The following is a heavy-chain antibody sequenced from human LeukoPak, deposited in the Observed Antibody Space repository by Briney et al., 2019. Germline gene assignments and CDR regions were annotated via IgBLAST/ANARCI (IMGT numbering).Heavy chain of an antibody. V-gene: IGHV3-48*03. CDR3: AREVDYIVATMDAFDI. CDR2: IGSSGSTI. D-gene: IGHD5-12*01. CDR1: GFTFSSYE. J-gene: IGHJ3*02. Sequence: GGSLRLSCAASGFTFSSYEMNWVRQAPGKGLEWVSYIGSSGSTIYYADSVKGRFTISRDNAKNSLYLQMNSLRAEDTAVYYCAREVDYIVATMDAFDIWGQGTMVTVSS.